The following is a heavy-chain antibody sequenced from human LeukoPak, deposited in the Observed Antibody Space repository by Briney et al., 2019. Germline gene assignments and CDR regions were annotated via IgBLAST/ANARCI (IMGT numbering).Heavy chain of an antibody. V-gene: IGHV3-30*04. CDR1: GFTFSSYA. D-gene: IGHD5-12*01. Sequence: PGGALRLSCAASGFTFSSYAMHWVRQAPGKGLEWVAVISYDGSNKYYADSVKGRFTISRDNSKNTPYLQMNSLRAEDTAVYYCARGGLYSGYDWPDYYYGMDVWGQGTTVTVSS. CDR3: ARGGLYSGYDWPDYYYGMDV. CDR2: ISYDGSNK. J-gene: IGHJ6*02.